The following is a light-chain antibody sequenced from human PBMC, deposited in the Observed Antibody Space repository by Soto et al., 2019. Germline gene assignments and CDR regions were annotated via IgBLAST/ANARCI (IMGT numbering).Light chain of an antibody. CDR1: QSVRSY. Sequence: EMVVTQSPATLSLSPGERATLSCRASQSVRSYLAWYQQKPGQAPRLLIYDASNRATGIPARFSGSGSGTDFTRTISSLAPEDFAVYYCQQRSNWPPITFGQGTRLEIK. V-gene: IGKV3-11*01. J-gene: IGKJ5*01. CDR3: QQRSNWPPIT. CDR2: DAS.